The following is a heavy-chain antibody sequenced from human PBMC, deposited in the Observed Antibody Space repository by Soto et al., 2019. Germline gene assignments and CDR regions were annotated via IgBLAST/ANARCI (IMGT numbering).Heavy chain of an antibody. CDR2: IKQDGSDK. V-gene: IGHV3-7*03. J-gene: IGHJ5*02. CDR1: GFTFSSYW. CDR3: ARQTRAPES. Sequence: EVQLVESGGTLVQPGESLRLSCAASGFTFSSYWMTWLRQAPGKGLECVANIKQDGSDKYYVDSVKGRFTISRDNAKNSLYLQMNSLRAEDTAVYYCARQTRAPESWGQGTLVTVSS. D-gene: IGHD3-10*01.